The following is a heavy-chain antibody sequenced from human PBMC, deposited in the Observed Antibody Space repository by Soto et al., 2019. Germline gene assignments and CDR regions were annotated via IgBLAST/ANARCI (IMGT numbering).Heavy chain of an antibody. J-gene: IGHJ6*02. V-gene: IGHV1-69*13. CDR2: IIPIFGTA. CDR3: ARSRVCISTSCFRMDV. Sequence: SVKVSCKASGGTFSSYAISWVRQTPGQGLEWMGGIIPIFGTANYAQKFQGRVTITADESTSTAYMELSSLRSEDTAVYYCARSRVCISTSCFRMDVWGQGTTVTSP. D-gene: IGHD2-2*01. CDR1: GGTFSSYA.